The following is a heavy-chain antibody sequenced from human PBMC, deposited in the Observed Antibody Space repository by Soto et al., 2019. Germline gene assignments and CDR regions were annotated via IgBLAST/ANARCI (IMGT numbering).Heavy chain of an antibody. J-gene: IGHJ6*02. V-gene: IGHV4-31*02. CDR2: IYYSGST. CDR3: ARDAHPIAADGWVYYGMDV. CDR1: CGSISSGCYY. Sequence: PXETLSIPGTVSCGSISSGCYYWSWIRQHPGKGLEWIGYIYYSGSTYYNPYLKSRVTISVDTSKNQFSLKLSSVTAADTAVYYCARDAHPIAADGWVYYGMDVWGQGTTVT. D-gene: IGHD6-13*01.